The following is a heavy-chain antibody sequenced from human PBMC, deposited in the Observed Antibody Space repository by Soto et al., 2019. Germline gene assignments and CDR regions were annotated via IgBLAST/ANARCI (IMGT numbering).Heavy chain of an antibody. CDR3: ARTMVRGLLFDY. J-gene: IGHJ4*02. Sequence: GGSLRLSCAASGFTFSSYGMHWVRQAPGKGLEWVAVIWYDGSNKYYADSVKGRFTISRDNSKNTLYLQMNSLRAEDTAVYYCARTMVRGLLFDYWGQGTLVTVSS. CDR2: IWYDGSNK. CDR1: GFTFSSYG. D-gene: IGHD3-10*01. V-gene: IGHV3-33*01.